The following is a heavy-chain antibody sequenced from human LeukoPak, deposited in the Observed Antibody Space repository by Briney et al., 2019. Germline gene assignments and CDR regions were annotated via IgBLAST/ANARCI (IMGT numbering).Heavy chain of an antibody. V-gene: IGHV4-34*01. CDR2: INHSGST. D-gene: IGHD2-2*01. Sequence: PSETLSLTCAVYGGSFSGYFWSCIRQPPGKGLECIGEINHSGSTNYNPSLKSRLTISIDKSKNQFSLKVRSVTAADTAVYYCARGPSIIPVPAAGYYYMDVWGKGTTVTVSS. J-gene: IGHJ6*03. CDR1: GGSFSGYF. CDR3: ARGPSIIPVPAAGYYYMDV.